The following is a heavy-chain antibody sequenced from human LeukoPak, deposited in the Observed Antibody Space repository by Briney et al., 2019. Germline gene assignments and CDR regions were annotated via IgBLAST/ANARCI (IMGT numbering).Heavy chain of an antibody. CDR1: GFTFSSYA. CDR2: ISGSGGST. J-gene: IGHJ4*02. CDR3: AKDRAIFGVVGNFDY. Sequence: GGSLRLSCAASGFTFSSYAMSWVRQAPGKGLEWVSVISGSGGSTYYADSVKGRFTISRDNSKNTLYLQLNSLRAEDTAVYYCAKDRAIFGVVGNFDYWGQGTLVTVSS. D-gene: IGHD3-3*01. V-gene: IGHV3-23*01.